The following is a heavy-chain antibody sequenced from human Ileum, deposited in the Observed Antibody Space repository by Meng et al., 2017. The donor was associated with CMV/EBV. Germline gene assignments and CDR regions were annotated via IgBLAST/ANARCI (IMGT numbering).Heavy chain of an antibody. V-gene: IGHV4-4*01. J-gene: IGHJ4*02. CDR1: GGSLIGPNW. Sequence: TLSVTFTVCGGSLIGPNWWNWFRQPPGGGLEWIGEIFHSGTTNYNPSLKSRVTISIDNSKNQFSLKLTSMTAADTAVYFCGDPPAGYWGQGILVTVSS. CDR3: GDPPAGY. CDR2: IFHSGTT.